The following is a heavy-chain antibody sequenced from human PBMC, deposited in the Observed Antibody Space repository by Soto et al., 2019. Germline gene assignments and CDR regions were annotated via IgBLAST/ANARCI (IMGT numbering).Heavy chain of an antibody. CDR2: ISYDGSNK. Sequence: GGSLRLSCAASGFTFSSYAMHWVRQAPCKGLEWVAVISYDGSNKYYADSVKGRFTISRDNSKNKLYLQMNSLRAEDTAVYYCARDRSEQLVPAPFFDYWGQGTLVTVSS. CDR3: ARDRSEQLVPAPFFDY. J-gene: IGHJ4*02. V-gene: IGHV3-30-3*01. CDR1: GFTFSSYA. D-gene: IGHD6-6*01.